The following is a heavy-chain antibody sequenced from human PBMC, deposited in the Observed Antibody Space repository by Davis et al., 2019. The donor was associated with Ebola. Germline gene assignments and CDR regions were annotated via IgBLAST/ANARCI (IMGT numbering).Heavy chain of an antibody. D-gene: IGHD3-3*01. CDR2: ISGSGGST. CDR1: GFTFSSYA. V-gene: IGHV3-23*01. CDR3: AKDRVGYYDFWSGPAPDDY. Sequence: LSLTCAASGFTFSSYAMSWVRQAPGKGLEWVSAISGSGGSTYYADSVKGRFTISRDNSKNTLYLQMNSLRAEDTAVYYCAKDRVGYYDFWSGPAPDDYWGQGTLVTVSS. J-gene: IGHJ4*02.